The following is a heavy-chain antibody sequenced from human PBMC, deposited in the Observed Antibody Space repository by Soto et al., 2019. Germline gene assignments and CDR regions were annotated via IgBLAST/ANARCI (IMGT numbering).Heavy chain of an antibody. D-gene: IGHD3-22*01. J-gene: IGHJ4*02. CDR1: GNFFSRYR. CDR2: IKKDGSEQ. Sequence: LGGSLRLSCVASGNFFSRYRMSWVRQAPGKGLEWVANIKKDGSEQKYLDSVKGRFTISRDNGNNAVHLDMTSLRVDDTAVYYCARGRGVSFYYDPSGHLYYFDSWGQGALVTVSS. CDR3: ARGRGVSFYYDPSGHLYYFDS. V-gene: IGHV3-7*01.